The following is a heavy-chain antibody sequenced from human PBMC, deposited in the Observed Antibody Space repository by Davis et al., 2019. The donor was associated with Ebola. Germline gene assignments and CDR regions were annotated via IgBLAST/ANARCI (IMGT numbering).Heavy chain of an antibody. V-gene: IGHV3-9*01. D-gene: IGHD3-10*01. CDR3: AKGPYGAGSFSDS. CDR2: ISWDSGNI. CDR1: GFTFDDDA. J-gene: IGHJ5*01. Sequence: PGGSLRLSCIGSGFTFDDDAMHWVRQAPGKGLEWVSGISWDSGNIGYADSVRGRFTISRDNAKKSLYLQMNSLRPEDTAFYFCAKGPYGAGSFSDSWGQGTLVTVSS.